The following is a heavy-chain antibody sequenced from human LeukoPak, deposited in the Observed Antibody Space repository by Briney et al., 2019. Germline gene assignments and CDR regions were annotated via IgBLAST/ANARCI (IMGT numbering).Heavy chain of an antibody. J-gene: IGHJ4*02. CDR2: IYSGGST. CDR3: ARVRSLNSVAGTVDY. Sequence: PGGSLRLSCAAPGFTVSSNYMSWVRQAPGKGLEWAAVIYSGGSTYYADSVKGRFTISRDNSKNTLYLQMNSLRAEDTAVYYCARVRSLNSVAGTVDYWGQGTLVTVSS. D-gene: IGHD6-19*01. V-gene: IGHV3-53*01. CDR1: GFTVSSNY.